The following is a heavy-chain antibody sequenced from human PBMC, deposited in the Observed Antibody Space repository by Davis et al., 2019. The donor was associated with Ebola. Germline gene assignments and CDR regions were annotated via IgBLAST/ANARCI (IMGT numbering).Heavy chain of an antibody. CDR3: ARDRGYGSYNWFDP. Sequence: GESPKTPCAAPGFTFRCYRMNWVRQAPGKGLEWFSSISSSSSYIYHADSVKGRFTISRDNRKNSLYLQMNSLRAEDTAVYYWARDRGYGSYNWFDPWGQGTLVTVSS. D-gene: IGHD1-26*01. J-gene: IGHJ5*02. CDR2: ISSSSSYI. V-gene: IGHV3-21*01. CDR1: GFTFRCYR.